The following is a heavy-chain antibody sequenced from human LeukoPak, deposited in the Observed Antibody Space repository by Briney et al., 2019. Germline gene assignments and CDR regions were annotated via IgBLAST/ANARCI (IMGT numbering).Heavy chain of an antibody. Sequence: SETLSLTCTVSGGSISSSNYYWGWIRQPPGKGLEWIGSIYYSGSTYFNPSLKSRVTISVDTSKNQFSLKLSSVTAADTAEYYCARHRYYYDSSGYYCVYYFDYWGQGALVTVSS. J-gene: IGHJ4*02. D-gene: IGHD3-22*01. CDR2: IYYSGST. V-gene: IGHV4-39*01. CDR1: GGSISSSNYY. CDR3: ARHRYYYDSSGYYCVYYFDY.